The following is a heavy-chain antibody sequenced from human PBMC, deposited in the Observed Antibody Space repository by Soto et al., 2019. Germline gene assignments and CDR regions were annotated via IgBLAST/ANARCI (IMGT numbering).Heavy chain of an antibody. J-gene: IGHJ6*02. Sequence: QVQLVQSGAEVKKPGSSVKVSCKASGGTFSSYAISWVRQAPGQGLEWMGGIIPIFATADYAQKFQGRVTIXSDESTSTAYMELSSLRSEDAAVYYCARIITGTVSYYYGMDVWGQGTTVTVSS. CDR1: GGTFSSYA. CDR2: IIPIFATA. D-gene: IGHD1-20*01. CDR3: ARIITGTVSYYYGMDV. V-gene: IGHV1-69*05.